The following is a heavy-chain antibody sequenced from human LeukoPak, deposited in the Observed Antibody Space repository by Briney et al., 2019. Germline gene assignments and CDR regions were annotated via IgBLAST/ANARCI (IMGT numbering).Heavy chain of an antibody. CDR1: GYSFTSYW. J-gene: IGHJ4*02. CDR3: ARVHYYETSDWGNYFDY. V-gene: IGHV5-51*01. Sequence: NHGESLKISCKGSGYSFTSYWIGWVRQLPGKGLEWMGIIYPGDSDTRYSPSFQGQVTISAVKSISTAYLQWSSLKASDTAMYYCARVHYYETSDWGNYFDYWGQGTLVTVSS. D-gene: IGHD3-22*01. CDR2: IYPGDSDT.